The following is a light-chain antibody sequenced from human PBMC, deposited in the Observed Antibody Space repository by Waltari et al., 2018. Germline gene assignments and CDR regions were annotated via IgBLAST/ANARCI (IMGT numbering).Light chain of an antibody. Sequence: DIQMTQSPSTLSASVGDRVTITCRASQSISKWLAWSQQRPGKSPKLLIYKASSLESGVPSRFSGSGSGTGFTLTIACLRPDDFATYCCQLYNSYSYTFGQGTKLEIK. CDR3: QLYNSYSYT. CDR2: KAS. J-gene: IGKJ2*01. V-gene: IGKV1-5*03. CDR1: QSISKW.